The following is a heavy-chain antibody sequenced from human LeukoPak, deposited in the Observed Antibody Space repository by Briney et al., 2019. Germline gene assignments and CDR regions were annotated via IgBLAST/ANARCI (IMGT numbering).Heavy chain of an antibody. Sequence: PGGSLRLSCTVSGYTFSSYEMTWFRQAPGKGLQWVSVIYSSGSTNYADSVEGRFTISRDSFKNTLYLHMNSLRAEDTAVYYCARALAGRGDYWGQGTLVTVSS. J-gene: IGHJ4*02. CDR1: GYTFSSYE. V-gene: IGHV3-53*01. CDR2: IYSSGST. D-gene: IGHD1-14*01. CDR3: ARALAGRGDY.